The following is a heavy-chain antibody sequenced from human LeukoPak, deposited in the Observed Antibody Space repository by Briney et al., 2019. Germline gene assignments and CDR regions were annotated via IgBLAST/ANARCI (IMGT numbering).Heavy chain of an antibody. V-gene: IGHV1-18*01. CDR1: GYTFTSYG. CDR2: ISAYNGNT. CDR3: ARSLRGRYYYDSSGYYPLGY. D-gene: IGHD3-22*01. J-gene: IGHJ4*02. Sequence: VSVKLSCKASGYTFTSYGISWVRQAPGQGLEWMGWISAYNGNTNYAQKLQGRVTMTTDTSTSTAYMELRSLRSDDTAVYYCARSLRGRYYYDSSGYYPLGYWGQGTLVTVSS.